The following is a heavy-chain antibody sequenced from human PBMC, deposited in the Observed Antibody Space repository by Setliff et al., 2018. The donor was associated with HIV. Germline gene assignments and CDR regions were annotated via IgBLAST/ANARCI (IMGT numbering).Heavy chain of an antibody. Sequence: GGSLRLSCEASGFTFSSYWMHWVRQAPGKGLVWVSRMNSDGSTINYADSVKGRFTISRDNAKNLLYLEMSSLRAEDTALYLCANLWEMGAWGQGTLVTVSS. J-gene: IGHJ5*02. D-gene: IGHD1-26*01. V-gene: IGHV3-74*01. CDR1: GFTFSSYW. CDR2: MNSDGSTI. CDR3: ANLWEMGA.